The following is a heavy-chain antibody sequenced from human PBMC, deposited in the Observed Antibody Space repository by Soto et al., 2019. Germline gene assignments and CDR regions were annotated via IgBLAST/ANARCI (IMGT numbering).Heavy chain of an antibody. CDR3: AGHCANGVCMGYYYGMGV. Sequence: ASVKVSCKASGYTFTSYDINWVRQATGQGLEWMGWMNPNSGNTGYAQKFQGRVTMTRNTSISTAYMKLSSLRSEDTAVYYCAGHCANGVCMGYYYGMGVWGQGTTVTVSS. J-gene: IGHJ6*02. D-gene: IGHD2-8*01. CDR2: MNPNSGNT. V-gene: IGHV1-8*01. CDR1: GYTFTSYD.